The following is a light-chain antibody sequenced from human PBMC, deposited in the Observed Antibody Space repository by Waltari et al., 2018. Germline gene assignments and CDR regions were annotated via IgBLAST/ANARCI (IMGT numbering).Light chain of an antibody. J-gene: IGKJ5*01. CDR3: QQSYSTPPT. V-gene: IGKV1-39*01. CDR1: QSISSY. CDR2: AAS. Sequence: DIQMTQSPSSLSVSVVDRVTITCRASQSISSYLNWYQQKPGKAPKFLISAASSLQSGVPSRFSGSGSGTDFTLTISSLQPEDFATYYCQQSYSTPPTFGQGTRLETK.